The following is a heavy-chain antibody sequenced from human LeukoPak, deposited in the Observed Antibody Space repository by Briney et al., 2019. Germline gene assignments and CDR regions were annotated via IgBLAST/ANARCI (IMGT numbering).Heavy chain of an antibody. Sequence: PGGSLRLSCADSGFIFSNYWMSWVRQAPGKGLEWVANMNEDGSHVYYVGSVKGRFTNSRDNAKSSLYLQMNSLRAEDTAVYYCATHSGFRHDYWGQGTLVTVSS. CDR2: MNEDGSHV. V-gene: IGHV3-7*01. D-gene: IGHD5-18*01. J-gene: IGHJ4*02. CDR1: GFIFSNYW. CDR3: ATHSGFRHDY.